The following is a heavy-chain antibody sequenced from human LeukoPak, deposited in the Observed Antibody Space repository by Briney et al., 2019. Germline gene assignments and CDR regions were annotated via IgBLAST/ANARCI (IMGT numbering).Heavy chain of an antibody. CDR2: ISYDGSNK. Sequence: GRSLRLSCAASGFTFSSYAMHWVRQAPGKGVEWVAVISYDGSNKYYADSVKGRFTISRDNSKNTLYLQVNSLRAEDTAVYYCARGMSGSYYYLDYWGQGTLVTVSS. J-gene: IGHJ4*02. CDR1: GFTFSSYA. V-gene: IGHV3-30*04. D-gene: IGHD1-26*01. CDR3: ARGMSGSYYYLDY.